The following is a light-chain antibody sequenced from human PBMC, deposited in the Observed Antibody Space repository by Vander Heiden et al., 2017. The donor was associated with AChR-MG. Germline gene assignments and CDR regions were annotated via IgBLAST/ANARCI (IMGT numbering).Light chain of an antibody. J-gene: IGKJ3*01. Sequence: EIVLTQSPGTLSLSPGERATLPCRASQSVSSSYLAWYQQKPGQAPRLLIYGASSRATGIPDRFSGSGSGTDFTLTISRLEPEDFAVYYCQQDGSSPLTFGHGTKVDIK. CDR1: QSVSSSY. V-gene: IGKV3-20*01. CDR3: QQDGSSPLT. CDR2: GAS.